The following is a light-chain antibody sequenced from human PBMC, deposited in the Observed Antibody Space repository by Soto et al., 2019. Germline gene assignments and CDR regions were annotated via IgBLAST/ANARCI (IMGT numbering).Light chain of an antibody. CDR3: SSYTTSTSYV. J-gene: IGLJ1*01. Sequence: QSALTQPASVSGSPGQSITVSCTGTSSDIGRYNYVSWYQQHPGKAPKLMIYDVNKRPSGVSNRFSGSKSANTASLTISGLQAEDEADYYCSSYTTSTSYVFGTGTKVTVL. CDR1: SSDIGRYNY. V-gene: IGLV2-14*03. CDR2: DVN.